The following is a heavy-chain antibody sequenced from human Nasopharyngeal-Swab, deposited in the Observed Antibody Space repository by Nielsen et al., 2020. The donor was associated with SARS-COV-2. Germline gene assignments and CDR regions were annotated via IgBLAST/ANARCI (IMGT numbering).Heavy chain of an antibody. J-gene: IGHJ5*02. Sequence: SETLSLTCTVSGGSVSSESYYWTWIRQPPGKGLEWIGYIYYSGSTNYNPSLKSRVTISVDTSKNQFSLKLSSVTAADTAVYYCARGTKDFWSGNGGHWFDPWGQGTLVTVSS. CDR3: ARGTKDFWSGNGGHWFDP. CDR1: GGSVSSESYY. V-gene: IGHV4-61*01. CDR2: IYYSGST. D-gene: IGHD3-3*01.